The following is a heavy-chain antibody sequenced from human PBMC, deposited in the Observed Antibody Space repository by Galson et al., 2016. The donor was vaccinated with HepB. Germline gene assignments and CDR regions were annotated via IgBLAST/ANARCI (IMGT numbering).Heavy chain of an antibody. D-gene: IGHD1-26*01. CDR3: ALTGSYQASDGFDI. J-gene: IGHJ3*02. CDR1: GFSLSTSGVG. CDR2: IYWNEHK. V-gene: IGHV2-5*01. Sequence: PALVKPTQTLTLTCSFSGFSLSTSGVGVGWIRQPPGKALEWLALIYWNEHKPYSPSLQIRRTITKETPKKQVVLTMTNMDPVDTATYFCALTGSYQASDGFDIWGQGTMVTVSS.